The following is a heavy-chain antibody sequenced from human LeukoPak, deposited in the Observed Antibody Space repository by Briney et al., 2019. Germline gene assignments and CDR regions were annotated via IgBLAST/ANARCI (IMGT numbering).Heavy chain of an antibody. CDR1: GFTFSSYS. Sequence: GGSLRLSCAASGFTFSSYSMNWVRQAPGKGLEWVSYISSSSSTIYYADSVKGRFTISRDNAKNSLYLQMNSLRAEDTAVYYCARGATRDYMDVWGKGTTVTVSS. J-gene: IGHJ6*03. CDR3: ARGATRDYMDV. V-gene: IGHV3-48*01. CDR2: ISSSSSTI. D-gene: IGHD5-12*01.